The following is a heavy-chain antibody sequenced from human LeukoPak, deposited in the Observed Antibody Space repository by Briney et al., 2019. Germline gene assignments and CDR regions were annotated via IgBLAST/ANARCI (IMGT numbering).Heavy chain of an antibody. V-gene: IGHV3-7*01. CDR1: TFTLAMHW. Sequence: PGGSRRLSCAPSTFTLAMHWIGWVRQAPEGGRGWGANIKQVGSQKNYVDSVKGRFTISRDNAKNSLYLQMNSLRAEDTAVYYCARDTPKYYYDSSGYYPAEYFQHWGQGTLVTVSS. J-gene: IGHJ1*01. CDR3: ARDTPKYYYDSSGYYPAEYFQH. D-gene: IGHD3-22*01. CDR2: IKQVGSQK.